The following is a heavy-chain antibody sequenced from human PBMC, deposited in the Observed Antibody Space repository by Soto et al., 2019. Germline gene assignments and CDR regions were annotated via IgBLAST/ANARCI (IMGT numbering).Heavy chain of an antibody. CDR1: GITFSSYA. J-gene: IGHJ4*02. Sequence: PGGSLRLSCVASGITFSSYAMSWVRQSPGKGLEWVSEISASGDDTYYADSVKGRFTVSRDNSKNALYLQVNSLGAEDTAIYYCAKASGASGTYFKVMEDYWGQGTLVTVSS. CDR3: AKASGASGTYFKVMEDY. D-gene: IGHD3-10*01. CDR2: ISASGDDT. V-gene: IGHV3-23*01.